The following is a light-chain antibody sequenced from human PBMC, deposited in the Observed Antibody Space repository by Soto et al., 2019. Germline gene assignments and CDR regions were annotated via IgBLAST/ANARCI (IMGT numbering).Light chain of an antibody. V-gene: IGKV3-11*01. CDR3: QQRSNWPRT. CDR2: DAS. J-gene: IGKJ1*01. CDR1: QSVGSY. Sequence: EIVLTQSPATLSLSPGERATLSCRASQSVGSYLAWYQQKLGQAPRLLIYDASNRATGIPARFSGSGSATYFTLTISSLEPEDFAVYYCQQRSNWPRTFGQGTKVEI.